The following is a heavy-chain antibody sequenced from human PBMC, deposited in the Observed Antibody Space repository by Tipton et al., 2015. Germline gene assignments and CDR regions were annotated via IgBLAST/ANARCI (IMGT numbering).Heavy chain of an antibody. J-gene: IGHJ4*02. Sequence: SLRLSCAASGFTFSSYDMHWVRQVTGKGLEWVSVIGTDGDTYSPGSVKGRFTISRENAKNSLYLQMNSLRVEDTAVYYCTRGRDGYPTGLDYWGQGTLVTVSS. D-gene: IGHD5-24*01. V-gene: IGHV3-13*01. CDR2: IGTDGDT. CDR1: GFTFSSYD. CDR3: TRGRDGYPTGLDY.